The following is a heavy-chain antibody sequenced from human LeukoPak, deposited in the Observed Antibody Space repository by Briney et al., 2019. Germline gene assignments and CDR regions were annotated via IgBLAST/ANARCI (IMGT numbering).Heavy chain of an antibody. Sequence: GGSLRLSCAASGFTFSSYAMSWVRQAPGKGLERVSAISGSGGSTYYADSVKGRFTISRDNSKNTLYLQMNSLRAEDTAVYYCARIFQGYCSGGSCYIHYWGQGTLVTVSS. V-gene: IGHV3-23*01. CDR2: ISGSGGST. D-gene: IGHD2-15*01. J-gene: IGHJ4*02. CDR1: GFTFSSYA. CDR3: ARIFQGYCSGGSCYIHY.